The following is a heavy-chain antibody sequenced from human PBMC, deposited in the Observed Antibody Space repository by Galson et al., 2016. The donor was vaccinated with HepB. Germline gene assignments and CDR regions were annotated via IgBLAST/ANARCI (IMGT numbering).Heavy chain of an antibody. Sequence: CAISGDSVSNNNAGWYWIRQSPSRGLECLGRTFYRSNWQNHYAESVKSRITINPDTSKNQFSLQLSSVTPEDTAVYYCARSYLLGRGFGWWGQGTLVTVSS. CDR2: TFYRSNWQN. J-gene: IGHJ4*02. V-gene: IGHV6-1*01. CDR1: GDSVSNNNAG. D-gene: IGHD7-27*01. CDR3: ARSYLLGRGFGW.